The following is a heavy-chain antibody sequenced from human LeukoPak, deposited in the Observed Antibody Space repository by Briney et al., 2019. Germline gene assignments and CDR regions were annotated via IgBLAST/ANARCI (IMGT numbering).Heavy chain of an antibody. Sequence: GASVTVSCKASGYTFTGYYVHWVRQAPGQGLEWMGWINPNSGGTNYAQKLQGRVTMTRDTAISTAYMELSRLRSDDTAVYYCARPSGPYYDFWSGKKRNWYFDLWGRGTLVTVSS. CDR3: ARPSGPYYDFWSGKKRNWYFDL. V-gene: IGHV1-2*02. CDR2: INPNSGGT. J-gene: IGHJ2*01. CDR1: GYTFTGYY. D-gene: IGHD3-3*01.